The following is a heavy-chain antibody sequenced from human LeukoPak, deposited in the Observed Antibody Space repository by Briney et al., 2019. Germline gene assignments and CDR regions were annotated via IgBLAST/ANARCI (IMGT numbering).Heavy chain of an antibody. Sequence: TGGSLRLSCAASGFTFSNYWMSWVRQAPGKGLEWVANIKQDGSEKDYEDSMKGRFTISRDNAKNSVYLQVSILRAEDTAVYHCARIGYRSSSFDYWGQGTLVTVSS. CDR2: IKQDGSEK. CDR1: GFTFSNYW. CDR3: ARIGYRSSSFDY. D-gene: IGHD6-13*01. V-gene: IGHV3-7*01. J-gene: IGHJ4*02.